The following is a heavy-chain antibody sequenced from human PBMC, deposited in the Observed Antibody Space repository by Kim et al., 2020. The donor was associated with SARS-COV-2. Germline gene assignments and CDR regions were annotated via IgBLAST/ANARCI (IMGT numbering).Heavy chain of an antibody. CDR1: GGSISSSSYY. CDR3: ARHVFPDILVWTYYFDY. CDR2: IYYSGST. J-gene: IGHJ4*02. Sequence: SETLSLTCTVSGGSISSSSYYWGWIRQPPGKGLEWIGSIYYSGSTYYNPSLKSRVTISVDTSKNQFSLKLSSVTAADTAVYYCARHVFPDILVWTYYFDYWGQGTLVTVSS. V-gene: IGHV4-39*01. D-gene: IGHD2-2*01.